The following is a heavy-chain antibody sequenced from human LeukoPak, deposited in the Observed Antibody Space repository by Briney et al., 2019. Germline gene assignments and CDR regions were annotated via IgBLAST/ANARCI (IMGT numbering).Heavy chain of an antibody. CDR1: GYTFTSYA. Sequence: ASVKVSCKASGYTFTSYAMNWVRQAPGQGLEWMGWINTNTGNPTYAQGFTGRFVFSLDTSVSTAYLQICSLKAEDTAVYYCIAAAGTGFGNWFDPWGQGTLVTVSS. CDR3: IAAAGTGFGNWFDP. J-gene: IGHJ5*02. D-gene: IGHD6-13*01. CDR2: INTNTGNP. V-gene: IGHV7-4-1*01.